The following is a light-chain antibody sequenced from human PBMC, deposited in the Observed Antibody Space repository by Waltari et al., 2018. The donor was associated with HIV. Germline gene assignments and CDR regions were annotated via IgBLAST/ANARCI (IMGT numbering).Light chain of an antibody. CDR3: GAWDASLTSGV. Sequence: QSVLTQPPSMSAAPGQRVTISCSGGSSTIGSNYVSWYQQLPGTAPKLLIYDNDKRPSGIPDRFSGSKSGTSATLDITGLQTGDEADYYCGAWDASLTSGVFGGGTKVTVL. CDR1: SSTIGSNY. CDR2: DND. J-gene: IGLJ3*02. V-gene: IGLV1-51*01.